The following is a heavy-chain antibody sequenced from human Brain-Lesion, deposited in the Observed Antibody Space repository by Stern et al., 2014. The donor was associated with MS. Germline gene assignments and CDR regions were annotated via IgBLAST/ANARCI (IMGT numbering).Heavy chain of an antibody. V-gene: IGHV1-2*02. CDR1: GYIFTGYY. J-gene: IGHJ6*02. Sequence: VQLLESGAEVKKPGTSVKVSCKTSGYIFTGYYIHWVRQAPGQGLEWMAWINPNTGGPKYEKKVKGRVTMSRDTSISTAYVELSSLTSDDTAVYYCARDQRGITIFGVVTDYYYLGMDVWGQGTTVTVSS. CDR3: ARDQRGITIFGVVTDYYYLGMDV. CDR2: INPNTGGP. D-gene: IGHD3-3*01.